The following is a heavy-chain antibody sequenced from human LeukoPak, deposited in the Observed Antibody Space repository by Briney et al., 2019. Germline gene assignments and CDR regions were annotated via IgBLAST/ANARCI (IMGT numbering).Heavy chain of an antibody. V-gene: IGHV3-23*01. CDR3: ARDGGSSKY. CDR2: ISGSGGST. CDR1: GFTFSSYA. Sequence: GGSLRLSCAASGFTFSSYAMSWVRQAPGKGLEWVSAISGSGGSTYYADSVKGRFTISRDNAKNSLYLQMNSLRAEDTAVYYCARDGGSSKYWGQGTLVTVSS. D-gene: IGHD6-13*01. J-gene: IGHJ4*02.